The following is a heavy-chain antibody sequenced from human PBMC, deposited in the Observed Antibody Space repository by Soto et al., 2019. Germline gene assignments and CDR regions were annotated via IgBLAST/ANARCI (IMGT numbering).Heavy chain of an antibody. CDR3: ARVSLRYFDWSRMDYYYYGMDV. CDR2: IYYSGST. CDR1: GGSISSYY. D-gene: IGHD3-9*01. Sequence: SETLSLTCTVSGGSISSYYWSWIRQPPGKGLEWIGYIYYSGSTNYNPSLKSRVTTSVDTSKNQFSLKLSSVTAADTAVYYCARVSLRYFDWSRMDYYYYGMDVWGQGTTVTVSS. V-gene: IGHV4-59*13. J-gene: IGHJ6*02.